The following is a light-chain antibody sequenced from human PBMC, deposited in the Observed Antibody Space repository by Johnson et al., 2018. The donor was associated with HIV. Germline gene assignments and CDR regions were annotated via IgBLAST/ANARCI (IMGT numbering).Light chain of an antibody. J-gene: IGLJ1*01. CDR1: SSNIGNNY. CDR2: ENN. V-gene: IGLV1-51*02. CDR3: GTWDSRLSAGINYV. Sequence: QSVLTQPPSVSAAPGQKVTISCSGSSSNIGNNYVSWYQQLPGTAPKLLIYENNKRPSGIPDRFSGSKSGTSATLGITGLQTGDEADYYCGTWDSRLSAGINYVFGTGTKVTVL.